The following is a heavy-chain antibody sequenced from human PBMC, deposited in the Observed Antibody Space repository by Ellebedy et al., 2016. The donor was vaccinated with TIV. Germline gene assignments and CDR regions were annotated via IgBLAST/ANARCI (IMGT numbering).Heavy chain of an antibody. D-gene: IGHD5-18*01. CDR1: GYTFTSCY. J-gene: IGHJ6*02. V-gene: IGHV1-8*01. Sequence: AASVKVSCKASGYTFTSCYINWVRQAAGQGLEWMGRMNPASGSTDYPQKFQGRVTMTRNTSINTAYMTLSSLRSEDTAVYYCAREGDTAMVHGMDVWGQGTTVTVSS. CDR3: AREGDTAMVHGMDV. CDR2: MNPASGST.